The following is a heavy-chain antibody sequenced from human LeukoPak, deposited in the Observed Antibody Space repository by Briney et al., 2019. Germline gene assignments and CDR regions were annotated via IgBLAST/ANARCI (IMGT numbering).Heavy chain of an antibody. CDR1: GFTFSSYE. CDR3: ARVYAAGWFDP. Sequence: GGSLRLSCAASGFTFSSYEMNWVRQAPGKGLEWVSYISSSGSTIYYADSVKGRFTISRDNAKNSLYLQMNSLRAEDTAVYYCARVYAAGWFDPWGQGTLVTVSS. D-gene: IGHD5/OR15-5a*01. J-gene: IGHJ5*02. CDR2: ISSSGSTI. V-gene: IGHV3-48*03.